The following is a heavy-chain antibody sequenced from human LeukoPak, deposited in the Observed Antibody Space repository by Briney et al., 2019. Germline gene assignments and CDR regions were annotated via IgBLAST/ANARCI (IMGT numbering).Heavy chain of an antibody. J-gene: IGHJ4*02. CDR1: GFPFNTFG. CDR2: IWYDGSNA. Sequence: GGSLRPSCAASGFPFNTFGMYWVRQSPGKGLEWVAVIWYDGSNADYADSVKGRFTISRDNSKNTLYLQMNSLRSEDTAIYYCARDPSSRAAAGRGDYWGQGTQVTVSS. CDR3: ARDPSSRAAAGRGDY. D-gene: IGHD6-13*01. V-gene: IGHV3-33*01.